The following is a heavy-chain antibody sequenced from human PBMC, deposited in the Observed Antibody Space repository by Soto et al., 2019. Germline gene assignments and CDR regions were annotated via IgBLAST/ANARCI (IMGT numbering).Heavy chain of an antibody. J-gene: IGHJ6*02. Sequence: SVKVSCKASGDTFSSYAISWVRQAPGQGLEWMGGIIPIFGTANYAQKFQGRVTITADESTSTAYMELSSLRSEDTAVYYCARDGSGYRSRASPMDVWGQGTTVTVSS. D-gene: IGHD3-22*01. V-gene: IGHV1-69*13. CDR1: GDTFSSYA. CDR3: ARDGSGYRSRASPMDV. CDR2: IIPIFGTA.